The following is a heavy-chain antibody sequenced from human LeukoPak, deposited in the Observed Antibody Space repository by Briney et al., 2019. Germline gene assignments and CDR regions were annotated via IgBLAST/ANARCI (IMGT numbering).Heavy chain of an antibody. Sequence: GESLKISCKGSGYIFTNYWIGWVRQMPGKGLEWMGIIYPGDSDTRYSPSFQGQVTMSADKSISTAYLKWSSLKASDTVMYYCARRATGTTKWFDPRGQGTLVTVSS. CDR2: IYPGDSDT. CDR1: GYIFTNYW. CDR3: ARRATGTTKWFDP. D-gene: IGHD1-1*01. V-gene: IGHV5-51*01. J-gene: IGHJ5*02.